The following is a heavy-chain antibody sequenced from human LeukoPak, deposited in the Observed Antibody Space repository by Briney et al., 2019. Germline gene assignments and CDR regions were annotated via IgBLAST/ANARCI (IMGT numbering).Heavy chain of an antibody. D-gene: IGHD1-26*01. CDR2: MNRNSGKT. Sequence: ASVKVSCKASGYTFTSYDINWVRQAPGQGLEWVGWMNRNSGKTAYAQKFQGRVSITRNTSISTAYMELSSLRSEDTAVYYCASVGANFDYWGQGTLVTVSS. V-gene: IGHV1-8*01. CDR3: ASVGANFDY. CDR1: GYTFTSYD. J-gene: IGHJ4*02.